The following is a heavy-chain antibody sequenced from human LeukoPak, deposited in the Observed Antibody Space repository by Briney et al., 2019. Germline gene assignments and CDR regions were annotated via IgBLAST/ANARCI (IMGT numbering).Heavy chain of an antibody. CDR1: GFTFSSYA. CDR3: AGDLYCSGGSCTDY. D-gene: IGHD2-15*01. J-gene: IGHJ4*02. Sequence: PGGSLRLSCAASGFTFSSYAMHWVRQAPGKGLEWVAVISYDGSNKYYADSVKGRFTISRDNSKNTLYLQMNSLRAEDTAVYYCAGDLYCSGGSCTDYWGQGTLVTVSS. CDR2: ISYDGSNK. V-gene: IGHV3-30-3*01.